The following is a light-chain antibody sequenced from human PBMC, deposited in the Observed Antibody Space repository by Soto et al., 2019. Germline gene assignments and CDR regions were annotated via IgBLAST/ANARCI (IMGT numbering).Light chain of an antibody. CDR2: DAS. J-gene: IGKJ4*01. Sequence: EIVLTQSPGTRSFYPWGIATLSCRASQSVSSFLAWYQQKPGQAPRLLIYDASNRATGTPARFSGSGSGTDFTLTISSLEPEDFAVYYCQQRSNWPLTFGGGTKVDIK. CDR1: QSVSSF. V-gene: IGKV3-11*01. CDR3: QQRSNWPLT.